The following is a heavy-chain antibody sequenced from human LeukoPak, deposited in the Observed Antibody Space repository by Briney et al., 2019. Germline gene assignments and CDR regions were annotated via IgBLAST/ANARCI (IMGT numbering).Heavy chain of an antibody. CDR1: GYTFTSYG. J-gene: IGHJ5*02. CDR3: ARGVIAVAGNWFDP. Sequence: ASVKVSCKASGYTFTSYGISWVRQAAGQGLEWMGWISAYNGNTNYAQKLQGRVTMTTDTSTSTAYMELRSLRSDDPAVYYCARGVIAVAGNWFDPWGQGTLVTVSS. V-gene: IGHV1-18*01. D-gene: IGHD6-19*01. CDR2: ISAYNGNT.